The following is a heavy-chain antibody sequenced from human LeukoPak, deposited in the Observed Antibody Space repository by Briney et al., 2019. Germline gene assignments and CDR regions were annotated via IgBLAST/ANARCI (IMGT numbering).Heavy chain of an antibody. V-gene: IGHV4-31*03. CDR1: GASIGSDEYY. CDR2: VHNSGTT. D-gene: IGHD3-3*01. J-gene: IGHJ4*02. Sequence: PSETLSLTCTVSGASIGSDEYYWSWIRQVPGKGLEWIGYVHNSGTTFYNPSLKSRVIISVAPSKDQFSLRLDSVTAADTAVYFCARGGVIILRTIYDYFDYWGQGTLVSVST. CDR3: ARGGVIILRTIYDYFDY.